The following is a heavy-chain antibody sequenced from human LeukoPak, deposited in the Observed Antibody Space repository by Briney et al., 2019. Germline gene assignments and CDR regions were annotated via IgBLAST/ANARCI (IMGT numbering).Heavy chain of an antibody. D-gene: IGHD5-18*01. CDR1: GFTFSSYA. Sequence: GGSLRLSCAASGFTFSSYAMHWVRQAPGKGLEWVAVISYDGSNKYYADSVKGRFTISRDNSKNTQYLQMNSLRAEDTAVYYCARDTDTAMVTAGGWFDPWGQGTLVTVSS. J-gene: IGHJ5*02. CDR3: ARDTDTAMVTAGGWFDP. V-gene: IGHV3-30-3*01. CDR2: ISYDGSNK.